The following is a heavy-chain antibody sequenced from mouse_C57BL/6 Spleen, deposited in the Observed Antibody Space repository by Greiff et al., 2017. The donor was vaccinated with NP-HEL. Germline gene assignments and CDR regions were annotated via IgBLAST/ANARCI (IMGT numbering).Heavy chain of an antibody. D-gene: IGHD1-1*01. J-gene: IGHJ2*01. Sequence: VKLQQPGAELVRPGSSVKLSCKASGYTFTSYWMHWVKQRPIQGLEWIGNIDPSDSETHYNQKFKDKATLTVDKSSSTAYMQLSSLTSEDSAVYYCARSGDYGNYFDYWGQGTTLTVSS. V-gene: IGHV1-52*01. CDR3: ARSGDYGNYFDY. CDR1: GYTFTSYW. CDR2: IDPSDSET.